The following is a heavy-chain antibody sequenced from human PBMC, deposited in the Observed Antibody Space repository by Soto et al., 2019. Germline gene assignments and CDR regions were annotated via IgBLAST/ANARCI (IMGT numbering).Heavy chain of an antibody. J-gene: IGHJ5*02. Sequence: EVQLVESGGGLVKPGGSLRLSCAASGFTFSSYSINWVRQAPGKGLEWVSSISSSSSYIYYADSVKGRFTISRDNAKNSLYLQMNSLRAEDTAVYYCARDSSPGFIQYHWGQGTLVTVSS. V-gene: IGHV3-21*01. D-gene: IGHD6-6*01. CDR2: ISSSSSYI. CDR3: ARDSSPGFIQYH. CDR1: GFTFSSYS.